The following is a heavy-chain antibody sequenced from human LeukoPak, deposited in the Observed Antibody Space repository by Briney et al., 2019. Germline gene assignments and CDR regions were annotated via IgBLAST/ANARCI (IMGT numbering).Heavy chain of an antibody. V-gene: IGHV3-74*01. Sequence: GGSLRLSCAASGFTFSSHWMHWVRQAPGKGLVWVSRINTDGSGTDYADSVKGRFTISRDNSKDTLFLQMESPRIEDTAVYYCARDPLSPEPWGQGTLVTVSS. J-gene: IGHJ5*02. CDR2: INTDGSGT. CDR1: GFTFSSHW. CDR3: ARDPLSPEP.